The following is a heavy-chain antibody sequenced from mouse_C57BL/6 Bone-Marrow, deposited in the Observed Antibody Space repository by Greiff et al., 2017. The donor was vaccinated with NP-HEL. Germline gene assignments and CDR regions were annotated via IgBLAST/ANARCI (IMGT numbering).Heavy chain of an antibody. CDR3: ARWRHYGSSYPDY. J-gene: IGHJ2*01. Sequence: EVMLVESGGGLVQPGGSLSLSCAASGFTFTDYYMSWVRQPPGKALEWLGFIRNKANGYTTEYSASVKGRFTISRDNSQSILYLQMNALRAEDSATYYCARWRHYGSSYPDYWGQGTTLTVSS. CDR1: GFTFTDYY. D-gene: IGHD1-1*01. V-gene: IGHV7-3*01. CDR2: IRNKANGYTT.